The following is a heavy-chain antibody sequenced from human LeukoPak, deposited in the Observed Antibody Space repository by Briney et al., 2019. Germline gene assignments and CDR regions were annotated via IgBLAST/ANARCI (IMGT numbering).Heavy chain of an antibody. D-gene: IGHD2-2*01. Sequence: ASVKVSCKASGYTFTGYYMHWVRQAPGQGLEWMGRINPNSGGTNYAQKFQGRVTMTRDTSISTAHMELSRLRSDDTAVYYCARRGSTSGNLDYWGQGTLVTVSS. CDR3: ARRGSTSGNLDY. CDR2: INPNSGGT. V-gene: IGHV1-2*06. J-gene: IGHJ4*02. CDR1: GYTFTGYY.